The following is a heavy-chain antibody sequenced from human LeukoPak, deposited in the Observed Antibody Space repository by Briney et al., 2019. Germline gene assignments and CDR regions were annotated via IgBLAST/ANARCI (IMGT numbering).Heavy chain of an antibody. CDR1: GYTFTSYD. V-gene: IGHV1-8*01. CDR2: MNPNSGNT. J-gene: IGHJ5*02. CDR3: ARGQGYCSSTSCYRDWFDP. D-gene: IGHD2-2*02. Sequence: ASVKVFCKASGYTFTSYDINWVRQATGQGLEWMGWMNPNSGNTGYAQKFQGRVTMTRNTSISTAYMELSSLRSEDTAVYYCARGQGYCSSTSCYRDWFDPWGQGTLVTVSS.